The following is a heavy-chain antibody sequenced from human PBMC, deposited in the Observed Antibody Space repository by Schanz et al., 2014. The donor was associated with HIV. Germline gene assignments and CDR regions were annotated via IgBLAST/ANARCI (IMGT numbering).Heavy chain of an antibody. CDR3: AKEEGITMIRRGYYYYGMDV. J-gene: IGHJ6*02. Sequence: QVQLVESGGGVVQPGRSLRLSCAASGFTFSTYGMHWVRQAPGKGLELVAIIWYDGSNKYYADSVKGRFTISRDNSKNTLYLQMNSLRAEDTAVYYCAKEEGITMIRRGYYYYGMDVWGQGTTVTVSS. V-gene: IGHV3-33*06. CDR2: IWYDGSNK. CDR1: GFTFSTYG. D-gene: IGHD3-10*01.